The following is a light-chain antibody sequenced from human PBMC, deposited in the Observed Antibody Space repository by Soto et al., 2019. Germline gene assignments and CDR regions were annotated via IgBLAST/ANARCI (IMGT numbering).Light chain of an antibody. CDR2: GAS. V-gene: IGKV3-15*01. CDR3: QQYNISPRT. CDR1: QSVSSN. J-gene: IGKJ1*01. Sequence: EIVMTQSPATLSVSPGEIATLSCRASQSVSSNLAWYQQKRGQAPRLLIYGASTRATGIPASLSGSVSGTELPLTISSLQYADFEVNYGQQYNISPRTFGQGTKVEIK.